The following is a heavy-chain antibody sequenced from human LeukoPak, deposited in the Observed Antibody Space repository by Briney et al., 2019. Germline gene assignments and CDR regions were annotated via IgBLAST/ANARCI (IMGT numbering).Heavy chain of an antibody. D-gene: IGHD4-23*01. J-gene: IGHJ6*02. Sequence: GGSLRLSCAVSGFTFSSYAMHWVRQAPGKGLEWVAIISYDGSNKYYADSVKGRFTISRDNSKNTLYLQMNSLRAEDTAVYYCAKGDYGGNSRIRTSYYYYGMDVWGQGTTVTVSS. CDR2: ISYDGSNK. V-gene: IGHV3-30*18. CDR3: AKGDYGGNSRIRTSYYYYGMDV. CDR1: GFTFSSYA.